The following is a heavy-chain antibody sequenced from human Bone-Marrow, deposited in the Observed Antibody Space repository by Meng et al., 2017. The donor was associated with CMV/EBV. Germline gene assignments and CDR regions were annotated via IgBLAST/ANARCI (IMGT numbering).Heavy chain of an antibody. CDR1: GFTFSSYA. CDR2: IHFSGSPK. J-gene: IGHJ5*02. Sequence: GESLKISCAASGFTFSSYAMTWIRQAPGKGLEWLSYIHFSGSPKKYADSVKGRFTISRDNAKNSLYLQMNSLRAEDTAVYYCARERWGVGNWFDPWGQGTLVTVSS. CDR3: ARERWGVGNWFDP. V-gene: IGHV3-48*03. D-gene: IGHD5-24*01.